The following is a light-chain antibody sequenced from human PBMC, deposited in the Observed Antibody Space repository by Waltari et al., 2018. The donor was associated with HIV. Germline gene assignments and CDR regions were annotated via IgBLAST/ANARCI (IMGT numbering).Light chain of an antibody. CDR1: SSNIGNNY. V-gene: IGLV1-51*01. Sequence: QSVLTQPPSVSAAPGQKVTISCSGSSSNIGNNYVSWYQQLPGTAPKLLIYNNNKRPAGSPDRFAGSKSGTSATLGITVLQTGDEADYYCGTWDSSLSAVVFGGGTKLTVL. CDR3: GTWDSSLSAVV. CDR2: NNN. J-gene: IGLJ3*02.